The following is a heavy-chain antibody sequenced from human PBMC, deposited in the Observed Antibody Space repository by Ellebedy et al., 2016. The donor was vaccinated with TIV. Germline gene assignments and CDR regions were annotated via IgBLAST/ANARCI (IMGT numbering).Heavy chain of an antibody. CDR2: LDHDGGTL. D-gene: IGHD1-26*01. CDR1: GFTFSNYW. CDR3: VRGGGGGSYFFGSIPFDI. V-gene: IGHV3-74*01. Sequence: GESLKISCAASGFTFSNYWMHWVRQAPGKGLVWVSRLDHDGGTLTYADSVKGRFTISRDNSKNTLYLQLSILTAEDTAVYYCVRGGGGGSYFFGSIPFDIWGQGTMVTVSS. J-gene: IGHJ3*02.